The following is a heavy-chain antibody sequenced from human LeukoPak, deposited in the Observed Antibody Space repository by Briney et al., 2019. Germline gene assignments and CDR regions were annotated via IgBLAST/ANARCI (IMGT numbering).Heavy chain of an antibody. CDR1: GFTFSSYG. J-gene: IGHJ4*02. V-gene: IGHV3-33*01. Sequence: GRSLRLSCEASGFTFSSYGMHWVRQAPGKGLEWVAVIWYDGSNKYYAGSVKGRFTISRDNSKNSLYLQMNSLRDEDTAVYYCARDFRVGSGYDYNDFGYWGQGTLVTVSS. CDR3: ARDFRVGSGYDYNDFGY. D-gene: IGHD5-12*01. CDR2: IWYDGSNK.